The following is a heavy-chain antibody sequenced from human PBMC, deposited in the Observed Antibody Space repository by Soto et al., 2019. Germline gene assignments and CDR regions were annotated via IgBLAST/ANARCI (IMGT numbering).Heavy chain of an antibody. J-gene: IGHJ6*02. V-gene: IGHV1-69*13. Sequence: ASVKVSCKASGGTFSSYAISWVRQAPGQGLEWMGGSIPILGTANYAQKFQGRVTITADESTSTAYMELSSLRSEDTAVYYCARVGQQLDLYYYYGMDVWGQGTTVTVSS. CDR2: SIPILGTA. D-gene: IGHD6-13*01. CDR1: GGTFSSYA. CDR3: ARVGQQLDLYYYYGMDV.